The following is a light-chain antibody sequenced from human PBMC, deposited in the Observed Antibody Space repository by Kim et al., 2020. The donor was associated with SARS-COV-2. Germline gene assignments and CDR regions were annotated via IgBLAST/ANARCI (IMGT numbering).Light chain of an antibody. V-gene: IGLV2-11*03. J-gene: IGLJ3*02. CDR3: CSYAGSDTWV. CDR1: SSDVGGYTH. CDR2: DVN. Sequence: QSVTISCTGTSSDVGGYTHLSWYQQHPDKAPKFMIYDVNQRPSGVSDRFSGSKSGNTASLSISGLQAEDEADYYCCSYAGSDTWVFGRGTQLTVL.